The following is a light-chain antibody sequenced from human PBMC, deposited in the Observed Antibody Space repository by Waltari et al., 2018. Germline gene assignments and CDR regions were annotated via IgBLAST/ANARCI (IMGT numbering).Light chain of an antibody. CDR1: SSDVGGYNY. Sequence: QSALTQPASVSGSPGQSITISCTGTSSDVGGYNYVSWYLQHPGKAPKLMINEVSNRPAGVSIRFSGSKSGNTASLTISGLQAEDEVDYYCSSYTSSSTWVFGGGTKLTVL. CDR3: SSYTSSSTWV. V-gene: IGLV2-14*01. CDR2: EVS. J-gene: IGLJ3*02.